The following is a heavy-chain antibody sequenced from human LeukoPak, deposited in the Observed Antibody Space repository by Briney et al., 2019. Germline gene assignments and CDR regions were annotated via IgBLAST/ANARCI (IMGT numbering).Heavy chain of an antibody. V-gene: IGHV1-2*02. CDR3: ARTFYDTLDSDAFDF. D-gene: IGHD2/OR15-2a*01. CDR1: GYTFTGYY. CDR2: INPGSGGT. Sequence: GASVKVSCKASGYTFTGYYMHWVRQAPGQGLEWMGWINPGSGGTNNAQKFQGRVTMTRDTSISTAYMELSRLRSDDTAVYYCARTFYDTLDSDAFDFWGQGTMVIVSS. J-gene: IGHJ3*01.